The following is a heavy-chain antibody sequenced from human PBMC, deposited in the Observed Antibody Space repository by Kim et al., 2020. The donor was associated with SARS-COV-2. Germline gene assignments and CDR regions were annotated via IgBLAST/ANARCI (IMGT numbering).Heavy chain of an antibody. V-gene: IGHV4-34*01. CDR3: ARGARGGYNNGWYVVGSLEYFQQ. Sequence: SETLSLTCAVDGGSFSGYFWTWIRQSPGKGLEWIGEINHSGSTKYSPSLESRVTISVDTSKMQFSLHLTSVTAADTAVYYCARGARGGYNNGWYVVGSLEYFQQWGQGTLVTVSS. D-gene: IGHD6-13*01. CDR2: INHSGST. J-gene: IGHJ1*01. CDR1: GGSFSGYF.